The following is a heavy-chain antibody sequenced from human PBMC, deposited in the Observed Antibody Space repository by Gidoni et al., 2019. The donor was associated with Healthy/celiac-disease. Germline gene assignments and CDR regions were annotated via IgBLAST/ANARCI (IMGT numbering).Heavy chain of an antibody. Sequence: QVQLQQWGAGLLKPSETLSLTCAVYGGSFSGYYWSWIRQPPGKGLEWIGEINHSGSTNYNPSLKSRVTISVDTSKNQFSLKLSSVTAADTAVYYCARGVGDGYISNWFDPWGQGTLVTVSS. D-gene: IGHD5-12*01. CDR3: ARGVGDGYISNWFDP. CDR1: GGSFSGYY. J-gene: IGHJ5*02. V-gene: IGHV4-34*01. CDR2: INHSGST.